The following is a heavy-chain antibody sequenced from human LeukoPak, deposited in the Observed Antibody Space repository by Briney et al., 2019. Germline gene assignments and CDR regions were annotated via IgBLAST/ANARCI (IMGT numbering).Heavy chain of an antibody. V-gene: IGHV4-38-2*02. CDR2: IYDSGST. CDR3: ASLAVAGIVY. D-gene: IGHD6-19*01. Sequence: SETLSLTCTVSGYSISSAYYWGWIRQPPGKGLEWIGSIYDSGSTYYNPSLKSRVTISVDTSKNQFSLKLSSVTAADTAVYYCASLAVAGIVYWGQGTLVTVSS. CDR1: GYSISSAYY. J-gene: IGHJ4*02.